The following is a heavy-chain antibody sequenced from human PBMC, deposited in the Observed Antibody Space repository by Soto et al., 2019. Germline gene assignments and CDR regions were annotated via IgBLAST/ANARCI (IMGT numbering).Heavy chain of an antibody. J-gene: IGHJ4*02. V-gene: IGHV4-31*03. CDR3: AGSSTSADYFDY. D-gene: IGHD2-2*01. CDR2: IYYSGST. Sequence: QVQLQESGPGLVKPSQTLSLTCTVSGGSISSGGYYWSWIRQHPGKGLEWIGYIYYSGSTYYNPSLNRRVXIXVNXTKNPFSPRPSSVTAAATAVYYCAGSSTSADYFDYWGQGTLVTVSS. CDR1: GGSISSGGYY.